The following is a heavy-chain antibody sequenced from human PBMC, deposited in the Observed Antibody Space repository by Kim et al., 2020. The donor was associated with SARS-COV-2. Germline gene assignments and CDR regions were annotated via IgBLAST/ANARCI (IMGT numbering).Heavy chain of an antibody. D-gene: IGHD3-22*01. Sequence: GGSLRHSCSASDFTFSSSWMHWVRQGPGKGLVWVSRIKSDGSNPKYADSVKGRFTISRDDAKNTLYLQMDSLRAEDTAIYFCYYYGSGGRYWGQGIRVTV. J-gene: IGHJ4*02. CDR2: IKSDGSNP. V-gene: IGHV3-74*01. CDR1: DFTFSSSW. CDR3: YYYGSGGRY.